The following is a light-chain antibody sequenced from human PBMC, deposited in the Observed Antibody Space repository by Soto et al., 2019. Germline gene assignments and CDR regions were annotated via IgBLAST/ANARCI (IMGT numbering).Light chain of an antibody. J-gene: IGKJ2*01. CDR3: QQYGSSPAT. CDR1: HSVSSSY. V-gene: IGKV3-20*01. CDR2: AAS. Sequence: EVVLTQSPGTLSLSPGEGATLSCRASHSVSSSYLAWYQHKLGQPPRLLIYAASTRATGIPDRFSGSGSGTDFTLTISGLEPEDFAVYYCQQYGSSPATFGQGTKLEIK.